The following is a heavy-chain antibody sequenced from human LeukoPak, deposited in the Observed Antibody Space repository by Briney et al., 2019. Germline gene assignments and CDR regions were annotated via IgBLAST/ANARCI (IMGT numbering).Heavy chain of an antibody. CDR2: INSNSGGT. CDR3: ARNGYYYDSSGYYGYYMDV. V-gene: IGHV1-2*02. Sequence: GASVKVSCKASGYTFTGYYMHWVRQAPGQGLEWMGWINSNSGGTNYAQKFQGRVTMTRDTSISTAYMELSRLRSDDTAVYYCARNGYYYDSSGYYGYYMDVWGKGTTVTVSS. D-gene: IGHD3-22*01. CDR1: GYTFTGYY. J-gene: IGHJ6*03.